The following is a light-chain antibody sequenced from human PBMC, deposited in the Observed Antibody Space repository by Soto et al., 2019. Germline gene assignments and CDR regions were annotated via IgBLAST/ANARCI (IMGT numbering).Light chain of an antibody. V-gene: IGKV1-9*01. CDR3: QQVKSYPRT. CDR1: QGIAGS. CDR2: AES. J-gene: IGKJ4*01. Sequence: DIQLTHSPSFLSASLGDRFTITCRASQGIAGSLAWYQQKPGKPPKLLIYAESTLQSGVPSRFSGSGSGTRGTLTISSLQPEDFATYYCQQVKSYPRTFGGGTKVDIK.